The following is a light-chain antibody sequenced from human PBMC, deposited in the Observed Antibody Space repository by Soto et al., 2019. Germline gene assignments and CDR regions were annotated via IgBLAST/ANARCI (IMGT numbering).Light chain of an antibody. V-gene: IGLV7-46*01. Sequence: QAVVTQEPSLTVSPGGTVTLTCGSSTGAVTSGHYPYWFQQKPGQAPRTLIYDTSNKHSWTPARFSGSLLGGKAALTLSGAQPEDEAEYYCLLSYSDTRRVFGRGNKVTV. CDR1: TGAVTSGHY. CDR3: LLSYSDTRRV. J-gene: IGLJ3*02. CDR2: DTS.